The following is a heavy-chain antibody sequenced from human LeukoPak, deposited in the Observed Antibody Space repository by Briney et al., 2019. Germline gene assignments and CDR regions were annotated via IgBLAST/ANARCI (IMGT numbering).Heavy chain of an antibody. CDR3: ARSPFGGGRWYHTPQFDY. V-gene: IGHV1-2*02. Sequence: GASVKVSCKASGYTFTGYYMHWVRQAPGQGLEWMGWINPNSGGTNYAQKFQGRVTMTRDTSISTAYMELSRLRSDDTAVYYCARSPFGGGRWYHTPQFDYWGQGTLVTVSP. J-gene: IGHJ4*02. CDR1: GYTFTGYY. CDR2: INPNSGGT. D-gene: IGHD4-23*01.